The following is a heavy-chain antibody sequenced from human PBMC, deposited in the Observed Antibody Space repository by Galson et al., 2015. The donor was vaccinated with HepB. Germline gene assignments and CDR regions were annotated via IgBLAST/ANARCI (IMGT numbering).Heavy chain of an antibody. V-gene: IGHV3-23*01. CDR3: AKSTPTYYDILTGYNYYYGMDV. CDR2: ISGSGGST. CDR1: GFTFSSYA. J-gene: IGHJ6*02. Sequence: SLRLSCAASGFTFSSYAMSWVRQAPGKGLEWVSAISGSGGSTYYADSVKGRFTISRDNSKNTLYLQMNSLRAEDTAVYYCAKSTPTYYDILTGYNYYYGMDVWGQVTTVTVSS. D-gene: IGHD3-9*01.